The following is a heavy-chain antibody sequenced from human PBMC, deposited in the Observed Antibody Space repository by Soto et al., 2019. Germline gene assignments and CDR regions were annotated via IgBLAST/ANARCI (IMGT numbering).Heavy chain of an antibody. CDR2: INPDNGDT. CDR3: ARKLGYSDREGFSLGY. CDR1: GYTFIGYY. V-gene: IGHV1-2*02. Sequence: QVQLVQSGAEVKKPGASVKVSCKASGYTFIGYYIQWVRQAPGQRPEWMGWINPDNGDTKYAQKFQGRVTMTRDTASTKVFMELRGLTSDDTAVYFCARKLGYSDREGFSLGYWGQGTPVTVSS. D-gene: IGHD3-22*01. J-gene: IGHJ4*01.